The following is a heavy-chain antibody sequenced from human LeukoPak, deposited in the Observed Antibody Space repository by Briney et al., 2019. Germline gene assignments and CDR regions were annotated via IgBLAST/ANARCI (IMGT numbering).Heavy chain of an antibody. CDR3: ARVAYYDFWSGYSPNNWFDP. D-gene: IGHD3-3*01. CDR1: GGSISSYY. V-gene: IGHV4-59*01. CDR2: IYYSGST. Sequence: SETLSLTCTVSGGSISSYYWSWIRQPPGKGLEWIGYIYYSGSTNYNPSLKSRVTISVDTSKNQFSLKLSSVTAADTAVYYCARVAYYDFWSGYSPNNWFDPWGQGTLVTVSS. J-gene: IGHJ5*02.